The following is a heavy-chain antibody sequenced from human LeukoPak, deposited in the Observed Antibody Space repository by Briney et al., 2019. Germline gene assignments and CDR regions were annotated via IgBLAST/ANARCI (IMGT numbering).Heavy chain of an antibody. V-gene: IGHV1-18*01. Sequence: ASVKVSCKASGYTFTSYGISWVRQAPGQGLEWMGWISAYNGNTNYAQKLRGRVTMTTDTSTSTAYMELRSLRSDDTAVYYCARGYCSSTSCPNFDPWGQGTLVTVSS. D-gene: IGHD2-2*01. CDR3: ARGYCSSTSCPNFDP. CDR1: GYTFTSYG. J-gene: IGHJ5*02. CDR2: ISAYNGNT.